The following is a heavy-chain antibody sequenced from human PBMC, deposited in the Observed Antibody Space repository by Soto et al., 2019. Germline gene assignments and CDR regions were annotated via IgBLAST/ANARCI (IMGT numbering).Heavy chain of an antibody. J-gene: IGHJ4*02. Sequence: GGSLRLSCAASGFTFSNAWMSWVHQAPGKGLEWVGRIKSKTDGGTTDYAAPVKGRFTISRDDSKNTLYLQMNSLKTEDTAVYYCTTDASETTPLTPYDYWGQGTLVTVSS. CDR2: IKSKTDGGTT. V-gene: IGHV3-15*01. CDR1: GFTFSNAW. CDR3: TTDASETTPLTPYDY. D-gene: IGHD4-17*01.